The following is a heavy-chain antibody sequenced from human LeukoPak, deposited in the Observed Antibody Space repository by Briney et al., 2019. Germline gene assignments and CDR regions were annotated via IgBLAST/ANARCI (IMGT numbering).Heavy chain of an antibody. D-gene: IGHD2-2*01. CDR2: MNPNSGNT. J-gene: IGHJ3*02. CDR1: GYTFTSYD. Sequence: ASVKVSCKASGYTFTSYDINWVRQATGQGLEWMGWMNPNSGNTGYAQKFQGRVTMTRNTSISTAYMELSSLRSEDTAVYYCASFSSTRGGYAFDIWGQGTMVTVSS. CDR3: ASFSSTRGGYAFDI. V-gene: IGHV1-8*01.